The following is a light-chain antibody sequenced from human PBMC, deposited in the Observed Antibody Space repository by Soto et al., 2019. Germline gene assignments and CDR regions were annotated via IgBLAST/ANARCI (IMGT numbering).Light chain of an antibody. CDR3: QEYNDWPRGT. J-gene: IGKJ1*01. CDR1: QTINNN. Sequence: MTQAPAPPSVSPGGRATLSRRASQTINNNVAWYQLKDGQVPRLLIYGASTRAADVPARFSGGGSGTDFTLTISSLQSEDFVLYYCQEYNDWPRGTFGQGTKVDIK. V-gene: IGKV3-15*01. CDR2: GAS.